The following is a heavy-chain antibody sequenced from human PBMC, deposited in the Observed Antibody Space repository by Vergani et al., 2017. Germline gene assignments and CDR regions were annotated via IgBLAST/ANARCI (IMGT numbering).Heavy chain of an antibody. Sequence: QVTLRESGPALVKPTQTLTLTCTFSGFSLNTSGMCVTWIRQPPGKALEWLAAIEWDDDKYYSTSLKTRLTISKDTSKNQVVLTMTNMDLVDTATYYCSRSGGSCRYFDYWGQGTLVTVSS. D-gene: IGHD2-15*01. CDR3: SRSGGSCRYFDY. CDR2: IEWDDDK. J-gene: IGHJ4*02. CDR1: GFSLNTSGMC. V-gene: IGHV2-70*01.